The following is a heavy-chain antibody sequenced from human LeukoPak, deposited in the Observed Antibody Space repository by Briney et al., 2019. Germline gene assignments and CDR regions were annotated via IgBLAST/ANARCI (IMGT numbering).Heavy chain of an antibody. CDR2: IYYSGRT. V-gene: IGHV4-39*01. D-gene: IGHD5-18*01. CDR3: ARHRTAINRYGPYDAFDI. J-gene: IGHJ3*02. Sequence: SETLSLTYIVSGVSISSGDYYWGWIRRPPGKGLEWIGSIYYSGRTYYNTPLKSRVTISEDTSMNQFSLKLSFVTAADSAVYYCARHRTAINRYGPYDAFDIWGRGTMVTISS. CDR1: GVSISSGDYY.